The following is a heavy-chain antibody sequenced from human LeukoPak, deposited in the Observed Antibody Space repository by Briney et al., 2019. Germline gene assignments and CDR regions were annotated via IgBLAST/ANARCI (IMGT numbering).Heavy chain of an antibody. Sequence: SETLSLTCTVSGGSVSSYYWSWIRQPPGKGLEWIGYIYNSENTKYNSSLMSRVTMSLDTSKNQDFLKLSSVTAADTAVYYCARFHSGPSGWYVLWYFDLWGRGTLVTVSS. CDR2: IYNSENT. CDR1: GGSVSSYY. CDR3: ARFHSGPSGWYVLWYFDL. D-gene: IGHD6-19*01. V-gene: IGHV4-4*09. J-gene: IGHJ2*01.